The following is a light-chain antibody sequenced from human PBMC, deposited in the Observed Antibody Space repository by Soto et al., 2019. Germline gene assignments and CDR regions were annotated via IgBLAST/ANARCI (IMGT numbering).Light chain of an antibody. V-gene: IGKV1-39*01. Sequence: DIQLTQSPSSLSASVGDRVTITCRASQSISNSLNWYQQRPGQAPKLLISSSSNVQSGVPSRFSGRGSGTDFTLTISGLQPEDAASYCCQQSYNTPRTFGQGTKVEI. CDR2: SSS. J-gene: IGKJ1*01. CDR3: QQSYNTPRT. CDR1: QSISNS.